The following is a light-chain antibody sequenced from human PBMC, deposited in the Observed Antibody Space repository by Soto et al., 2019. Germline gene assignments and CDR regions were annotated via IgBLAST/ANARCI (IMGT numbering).Light chain of an antibody. CDR1: SSDVGGYNY. J-gene: IGLJ2*01. CDR2: EVS. CDR3: NSFTTSSTRI. Sequence: QSALTQPASVSGSPGQSITISCTGTSSDVGGYNYISWYQQHPGKVPKLLIYEVSNRPSGVSIRFSGSKSGNTASLTISGLQAEDEADYYCNSFTTSSTRIFGGGTKLTVL. V-gene: IGLV2-14*01.